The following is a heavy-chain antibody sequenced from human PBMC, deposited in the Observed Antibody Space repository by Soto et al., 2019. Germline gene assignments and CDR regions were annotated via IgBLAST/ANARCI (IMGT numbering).Heavy chain of an antibody. CDR1: GFTFRSYA. CDR2: ISGSGDST. D-gene: IGHD3-22*01. J-gene: IGHJ4*02. V-gene: IGHV3-23*01. CDR3: AKGFYYDATGYY. Sequence: GGSLRLSCAASGFTFRSYAMKWVRQAPGKGLEWVSAISGSGDSTYYADSVKGRFTISRDNSKNTLYLQMNSLRAEDTAVYYCAKGFYYDATGYYWGQGTLVTV.